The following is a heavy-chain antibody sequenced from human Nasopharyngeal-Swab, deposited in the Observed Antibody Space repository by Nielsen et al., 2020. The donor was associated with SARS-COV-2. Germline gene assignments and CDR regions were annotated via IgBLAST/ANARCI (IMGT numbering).Heavy chain of an antibody. Sequence: WVRQAPGKGLEWIGEVSQGGGTNYNPSLKNQVTISVATSKNQFSLKLSSVTAAETAVYYCARGGAGVVPSPVLGLGPYYSYYYMDVWGKGTTVTVSS. J-gene: IGHJ6*03. CDR3: ARGGAGVVPSPVLGLGPYYSYYYMDV. CDR2: VSQGGGT. V-gene: IGHV4-34*01. D-gene: IGHD2-2*01.